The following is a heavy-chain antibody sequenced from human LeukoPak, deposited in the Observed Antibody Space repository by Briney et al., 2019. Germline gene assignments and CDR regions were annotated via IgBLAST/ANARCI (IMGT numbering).Heavy chain of an antibody. CDR2: IKQDGSDK. Sequence: GGSLRLSCAASGFTFNSYWMSWVRQAPGKGLDWVASIKQDGSDKKYVDSVKGRFTISRDNAKNSLYLQMNSLRAEDTAVYYCASQTGATAFEIWGQGTMVTVSS. V-gene: IGHV3-7*01. J-gene: IGHJ3*02. CDR1: GFTFNSYW. CDR3: ASQTGATAFEI. D-gene: IGHD1-7*01.